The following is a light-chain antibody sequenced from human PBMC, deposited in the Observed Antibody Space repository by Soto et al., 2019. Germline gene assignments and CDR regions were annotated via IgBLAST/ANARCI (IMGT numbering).Light chain of an antibody. Sequence: ALQLTQSPSSLSASVGDRVTITCRASQGISSALAWYQQKPGKAPKLLIYDASSLESGVPSRFSGSGSGTDFTLTISSLQPEDFATYYCQQFIHFGGGTKVEIK. J-gene: IGKJ4*01. V-gene: IGKV1D-13*01. CDR3: QQFIH. CDR2: DAS. CDR1: QGISSA.